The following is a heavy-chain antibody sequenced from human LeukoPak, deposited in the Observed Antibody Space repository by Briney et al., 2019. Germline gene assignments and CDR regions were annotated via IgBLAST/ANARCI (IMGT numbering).Heavy chain of an antibody. CDR3: ARDYEIY. J-gene: IGHJ4*02. CDR2: ISSSSSYI. Sequence: GGSLRLSCAASGFTFSSYSMNWVRQAPGKGLEWVSSISSSSSYIYYGDSVKGRFTISRDNAKDSLYLQMNSLRAEDTAVYYCARDYEIYWGPGTLVTVSS. CDR1: GFTFSSYS. V-gene: IGHV3-21*01. D-gene: IGHD5-12*01.